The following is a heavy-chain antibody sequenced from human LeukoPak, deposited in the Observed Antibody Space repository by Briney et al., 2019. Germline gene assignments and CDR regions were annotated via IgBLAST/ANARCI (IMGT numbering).Heavy chain of an antibody. D-gene: IGHD2-15*01. V-gene: IGHV3-7*01. CDR2: IKQDGNEK. CDR1: GFTFSSYW. J-gene: IGHJ4*02. CDR3: ARAAYYFDY. Sequence: GGSLRLSCVASGFTFSSYWMSWVRQAPGKGLEWVANIKQDGNEKYYVDSVKGRFTISRDNAKNSLYLQMNSLRAEDTGVYYCARAAYYFDYWGQGTLVTVSS.